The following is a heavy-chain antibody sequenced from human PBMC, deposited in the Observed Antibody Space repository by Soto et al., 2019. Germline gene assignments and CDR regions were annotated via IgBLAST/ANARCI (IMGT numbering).Heavy chain of an antibody. J-gene: IGHJ3*02. Sequence: QVQLQESGPGLVKPSETLSLTCTVSGGSIRTSYWSWIRQPPGKGLEWIGYTYNSGSTNSNPSLKSRVTISVDTSKNQFSLHLSSVTAADTAVYYCARDAFDIWGQGTMVTVSS. CDR1: GGSIRTSY. CDR3: ARDAFDI. CDR2: TYNSGST. V-gene: IGHV4-59*01.